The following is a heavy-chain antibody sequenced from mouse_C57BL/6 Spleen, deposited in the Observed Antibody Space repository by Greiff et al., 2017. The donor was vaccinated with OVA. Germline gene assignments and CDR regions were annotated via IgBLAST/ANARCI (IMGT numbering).Heavy chain of an antibody. V-gene: IGHV1-50*01. CDR1: GYTFTSYW. CDR3: ARPTGTLFAY. CDR2: IDPSDSYT. J-gene: IGHJ3*01. Sequence: QVQLQQPGAELVKPGASVKLSCKASGYTFTSYWMQWVKQRPGQGLEWIGEIDPSDSYTNYNQKFKGKATLTVDTSSSTAYMQLSSLTSEDSAVYYCARPTGTLFAYWGQGTLVTVSA. D-gene: IGHD4-1*02.